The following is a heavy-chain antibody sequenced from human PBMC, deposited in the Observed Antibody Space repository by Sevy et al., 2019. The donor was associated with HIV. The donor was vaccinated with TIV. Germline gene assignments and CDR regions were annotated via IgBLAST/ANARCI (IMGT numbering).Heavy chain of an antibody. CDR1: GGTFSSYA. D-gene: IGHD1-20*01. Sequence: ASVKVSCKASGGTFSSYAISWVRQAPGQGLEWMGGIIPIFGTANYAQKFQGRVTITADKSTSTVYMELSSLRSEDTAVYYCARSVRNWNDVNYMDVWGKGTTVTVSS. CDR2: IIPIFGTA. J-gene: IGHJ6*03. V-gene: IGHV1-69*06. CDR3: ARSVRNWNDVNYMDV.